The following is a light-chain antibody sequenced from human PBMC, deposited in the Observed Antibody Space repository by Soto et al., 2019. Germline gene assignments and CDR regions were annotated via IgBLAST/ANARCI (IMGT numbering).Light chain of an antibody. J-gene: IGKJ2*01. V-gene: IGKV3-20*01. CDR1: RSVSTSY. CDR2: GAS. CDR3: QQFASSPLT. Sequence: EIVLTQSPGTLSLSPGERATLSCRASRSVSTSYLAWYQQKPGQAPRLLIHGASNRATGIPDRFSGYGSGTDFTLTIGRLEPEDFAVYYCQQFASSPLTFGQGTKLEI.